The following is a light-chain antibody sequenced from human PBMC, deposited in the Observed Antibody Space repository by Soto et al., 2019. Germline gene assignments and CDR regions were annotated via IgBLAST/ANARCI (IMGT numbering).Light chain of an antibody. V-gene: IGKV1-27*01. CDR3: QQYNSAPLT. Sequence: DIQMTQSPSSLSASVGDRVTITCRASQGISNYLAWYQQKPGKVPKLLIYAASTLKTGVPSRFSGSGSGTEFTLTISSLQPEDVATYYCQQYNSAPLTFGQGTKVELK. CDR1: QGISNY. CDR2: AAS. J-gene: IGKJ4*02.